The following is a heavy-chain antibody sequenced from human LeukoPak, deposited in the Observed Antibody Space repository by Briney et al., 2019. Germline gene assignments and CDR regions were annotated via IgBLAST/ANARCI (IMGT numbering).Heavy chain of an antibody. CDR2: IYYSGST. J-gene: IGHJ4*02. CDR1: GGSISSYY. Sequence: PSETLSLTCTVSGGSISSYYWSWIRQPPGKGLEWIGYIYYSGSTNYNPSLKSRVTISVDTSKNQFSLKLSSVTAADTAVYYCAREDVVVPAAIGYWGQGTLVTVSS. D-gene: IGHD2-2*01. CDR3: AREDVVVPAAIGY. V-gene: IGHV4-59*01.